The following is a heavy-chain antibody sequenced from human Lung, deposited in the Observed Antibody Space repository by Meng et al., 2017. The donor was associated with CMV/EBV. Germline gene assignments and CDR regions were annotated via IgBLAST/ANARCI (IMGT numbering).Heavy chain of an antibody. Sequence: GESLKISCAASGFTFDDYGMSWVRQAPGKGLEWVSGINWNGGSTGYADSVKGRFTISRDNAKNSLYLQMNSLRAEDTALYYCARDRDPAGDAFDVWGQGTMVXVSS. CDR3: ARDRDPAGDAFDV. J-gene: IGHJ3*01. CDR1: GFTFDDYG. D-gene: IGHD2-2*01. CDR2: INWNGGST. V-gene: IGHV3-20*04.